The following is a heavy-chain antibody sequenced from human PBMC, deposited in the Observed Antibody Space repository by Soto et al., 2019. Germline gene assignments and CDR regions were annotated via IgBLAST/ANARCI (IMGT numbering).Heavy chain of an antibody. CDR2: IWYDGSNK. V-gene: IGHV3-33*01. CDR3: ARGTVHFDY. CDR1: GFTFSSYG. D-gene: IGHD4-17*01. Sequence: QVQLVESGGGVVQPGRSLRLSCAASGFTFSSYGTHWVRQAPGKGLEWVAVIWYDGSNKYYADSVKGRFTISRDNSKNTLYLQMNSLRAEDTAVYYCARGTVHFDYWGQGTLVTVSS. J-gene: IGHJ4*02.